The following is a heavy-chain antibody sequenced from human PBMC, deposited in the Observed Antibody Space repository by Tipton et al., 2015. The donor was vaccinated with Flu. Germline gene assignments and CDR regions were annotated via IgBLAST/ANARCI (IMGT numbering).Heavy chain of an antibody. Sequence: GLVKPSETLSLTCTVSGGPIISSTDYWAWVRQSPGRGLEWIASIYYTGTTQYNPSLRGRATISVDTSKSQFSLTLWSMTGADTAVYYCARLQETLGSTWGMTFDLWGRGTKVTVSS. CDR3: ARLQETLGSTWGMTFDL. J-gene: IGHJ3*01. CDR1: GGPIISSTDY. V-gene: IGHV4-39*01. CDR2: IYYTGTT. D-gene: IGHD1-26*01.